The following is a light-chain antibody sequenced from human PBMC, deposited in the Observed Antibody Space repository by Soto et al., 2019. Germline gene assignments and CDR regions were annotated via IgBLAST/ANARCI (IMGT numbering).Light chain of an antibody. CDR1: QSISTY. V-gene: IGKV1-39*01. Sequence: DIQMTQSPSSLSASVGDRVTITCRASQSISTYLAWYQQKPGKAPNLLIYAASSLESGVPSRFIGSGSGTDFTLTISKLQPEDFATYFCQQTYSTTWTFCQGNKVEIK. CDR3: QQTYSTTWT. J-gene: IGKJ1*01. CDR2: AAS.